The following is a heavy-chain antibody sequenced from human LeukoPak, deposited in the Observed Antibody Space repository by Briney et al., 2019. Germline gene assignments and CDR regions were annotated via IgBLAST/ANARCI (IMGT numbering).Heavy chain of an antibody. CDR2: IYHSGSA. V-gene: IGHV4-30-2*01. D-gene: IGHD4-11*01. J-gene: IGHJ6*02. Sequence: SQTLSLTCAVSGGSISSGGYSWSWIRRPPGKGLEWIGYIYHSGSAYYNPSLKSRVIISVDRSKNQFSLKLSSVTAADTAVYYCARGNSNYYYYGMDVWGQGTTVTVSS. CDR3: ARGNSNYYYYGMDV. CDR1: GGSISSGGYS.